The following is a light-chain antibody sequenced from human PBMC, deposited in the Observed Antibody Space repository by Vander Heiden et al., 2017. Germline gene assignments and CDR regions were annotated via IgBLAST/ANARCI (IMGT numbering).Light chain of an antibody. CDR1: SSNIGAGYD. CDR3: QSYDSSLSGLV. V-gene: IGLV1-40*01. CDR2: GNG. Sequence: SALTPPPSPSGSPGQTVTISSTAGSSNIGAGYDVHCYHQLPGANPNLLIYGNGSRPSGVPARFSGSKSGTSASLATTGLQAEDEADYYCQSYDSSLSGLVFGTGTKVTVL. J-gene: IGLJ1*01.